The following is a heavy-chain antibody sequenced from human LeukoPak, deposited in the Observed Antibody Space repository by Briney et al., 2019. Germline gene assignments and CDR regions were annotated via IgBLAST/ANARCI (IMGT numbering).Heavy chain of an antibody. CDR3: ARSYSGYDSNFAY. Sequence: SETLSLTCTVSGGSITSYYWSWIRQPPGKGLEWIGYIYHTGSTNYNPSLNSRVTISVDTSKNQFSLKMISVIAADTAVYYCARSYSGYDSNFAYWGQGTLVTVSS. V-gene: IGHV4-59*01. J-gene: IGHJ4*02. CDR1: GGSITSYY. CDR2: IYHTGST. D-gene: IGHD5-12*01.